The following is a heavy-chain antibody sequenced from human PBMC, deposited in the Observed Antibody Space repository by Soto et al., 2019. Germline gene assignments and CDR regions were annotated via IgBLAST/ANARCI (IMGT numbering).Heavy chain of an antibody. CDR2: INSDGSST. V-gene: IGHV3-74*01. J-gene: IGHJ6*02. D-gene: IGHD2-2*01. CDR3: ARDPDIVLLPAAEDAMDV. CDR1: GFTFSSYW. Sequence: LRLSCAASGFTFSSYWMHWVRQAPGKGLVWVSRINSDGSSTRYADSVKGRFTISRDNAKNTLYLQMNSLRAEDTAVYFCARDPDIVLLPAAEDAMDVWGQGTTVTVPS.